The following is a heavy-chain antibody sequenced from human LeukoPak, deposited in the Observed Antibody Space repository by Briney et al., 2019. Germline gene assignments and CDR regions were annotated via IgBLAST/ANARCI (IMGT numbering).Heavy chain of an antibody. V-gene: IGHV3-21*01. CDR2: ITSSGTYI. Sequence: PGGSQRLSCAASGFTFNNYNMNWVRQAPGKALEWVSSITSSGTYIFYADSVKGRFTISRDNAKNSLYLQMNSLGPEDTAVYYCARDPYSGNYGNYYYYYMDVWGKGTTVTISS. CDR1: GFTFNNYN. J-gene: IGHJ6*03. D-gene: IGHD1-26*01. CDR3: ARDPYSGNYGNYYYYYMDV.